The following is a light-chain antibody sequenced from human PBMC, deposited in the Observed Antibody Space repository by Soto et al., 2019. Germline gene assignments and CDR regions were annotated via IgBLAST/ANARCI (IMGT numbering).Light chain of an antibody. CDR3: QQYGRSPWT. CDR2: DAS. Sequence: EIVLTQSPGTLSLSPVERATLSCRASQSVSSSYLAWYQQKPGQAPRLLIYDASSRATGIPDRFSGSGSGTDFTLIISRLEPEDFAVYYCQQYGRSPWTFGQGTKVDIK. V-gene: IGKV3-20*01. J-gene: IGKJ1*01. CDR1: QSVSSSY.